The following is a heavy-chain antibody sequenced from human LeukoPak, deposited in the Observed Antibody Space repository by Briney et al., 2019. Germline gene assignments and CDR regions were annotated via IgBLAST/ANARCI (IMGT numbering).Heavy chain of an antibody. CDR3: ARDDYYDSSAYRENPFDV. CDR1: GDTFSSYA. J-gene: IGHJ3*01. V-gene: IGHV1-69*13. D-gene: IGHD3-22*01. CDR2: IIPILGTT. Sequence: ASVRVSCKASGDTFSSYAISWLRQAPGQGLEWMGGIIPILGTTNYAQKFQGRVTITADESTSTLYMELRSLRSEDTAIYYCARDDYYDSSAYRENPFDVWGQGTMVTVSS.